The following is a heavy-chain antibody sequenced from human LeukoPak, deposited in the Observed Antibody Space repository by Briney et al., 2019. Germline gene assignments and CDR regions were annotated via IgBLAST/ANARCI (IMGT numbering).Heavy chain of an antibody. V-gene: IGHV3-7*03. CDR3: ARGPGYSSGWYVLSVDY. CDR1: GFTFSSYW. CDR2: IKTDGSEK. J-gene: IGHJ4*02. Sequence: GGSLRLSCEASGFTFSSYWMSWVRQAPGKGLEWVANIKTDGSEKYYVDSVKGRFTISRGNAKNSLYLQMNSLRAEDTAVYYCARGPGYSSGWYVLSVDYWGQGTLVTVSS. D-gene: IGHD6-19*01.